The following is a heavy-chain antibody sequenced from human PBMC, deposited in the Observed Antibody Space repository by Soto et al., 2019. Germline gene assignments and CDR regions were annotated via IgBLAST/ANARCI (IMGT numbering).Heavy chain of an antibody. CDR2: IIPIIGVT. CDR1: GDTFNSYV. D-gene: IGHD3-10*01. V-gene: IGHV1-69*17. CDR3: ARESLVATGADH. Sequence: QVQLVQSGAEVKRPGSSVKVSCESSGDTFNSYVISWVRQAPGQGLEWMGGIIPIIGVTHYAQKFQGRVTSSALSSTGTAYMELTNLGFEDTALYYCARESLVATGADHWGQGTLVTVSS. J-gene: IGHJ4*02.